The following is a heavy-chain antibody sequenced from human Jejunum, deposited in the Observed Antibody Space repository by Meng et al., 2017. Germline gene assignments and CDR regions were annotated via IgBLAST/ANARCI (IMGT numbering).Heavy chain of an antibody. CDR1: GGSFSGYY. J-gene: IGHJ4*02. D-gene: IGHD6-6*01. CDR3: ARGSIADRLSD. Sequence: VQVQQWGAGLLKPSETLSLTFTVYGGSFSGYYWSWIRQPPGKGLEWIGEINHSGSTSYNPSLKSRVTMSLDTSKNQFSLELSSVTAADTAVYYCARGSIADRLSDWGQGTLVTVSS. CDR2: INHSGST. V-gene: IGHV4-34*01.